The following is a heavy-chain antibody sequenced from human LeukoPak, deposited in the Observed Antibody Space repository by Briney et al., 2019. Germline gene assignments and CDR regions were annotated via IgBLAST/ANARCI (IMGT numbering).Heavy chain of an antibody. CDR1: GYTFTGYY. J-gene: IGHJ4*02. CDR2: INPNSGGT. Sequence: ASVTVSCTASGYTFTGYYMHWVRQAPGQGLEWMGWINPNSGGTNYAQKFQGWVTMTRDTSISTAYMELSRLRSDDTAVYYCAKYYYGSGSSDFDYWGQGTLVTASS. V-gene: IGHV1-2*04. D-gene: IGHD3-10*01. CDR3: AKYYYGSGSSDFDY.